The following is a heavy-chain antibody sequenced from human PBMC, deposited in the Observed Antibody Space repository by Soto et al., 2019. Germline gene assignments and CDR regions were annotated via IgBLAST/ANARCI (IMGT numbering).Heavy chain of an antibody. CDR2: INPDGGGT. J-gene: IGHJ6*02. CDR3: AVGGNYLSMDV. Sequence: QVQLVQSGAEVKKPGASVKVSCKASGYTFTSYYMHWVRLAPGQWLEWMGIINPDGGGTSYAQQLQGRVIMTRDTSTSTVYMEMSSLRSEDTAVYYCAVGGNYLSMDVWGQGTTVTVSS. D-gene: IGHD4-4*01. CDR1: GYTFTSYY. V-gene: IGHV1-46*01.